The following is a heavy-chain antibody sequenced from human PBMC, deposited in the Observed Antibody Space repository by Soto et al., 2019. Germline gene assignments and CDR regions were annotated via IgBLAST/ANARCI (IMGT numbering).Heavy chain of an antibody. V-gene: IGHV3-74*01. J-gene: IGHJ4*02. CDR2: INTDGTIT. CDR3: ATLSAPSDY. Sequence: EVQLVESGGDLVQPGGSLRLSCTGPQFTFSGYWMHWVRQAPGKGLVWVSHINTDGTITSYADFVKGRFTISRDNAKNSLYLQMNSLGAEDTAVYYCATLSAPSDYWGLGTLVTVS. CDR1: QFTFSGYW.